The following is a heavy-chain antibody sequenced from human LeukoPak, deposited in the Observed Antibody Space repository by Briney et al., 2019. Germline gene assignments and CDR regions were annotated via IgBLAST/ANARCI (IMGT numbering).Heavy chain of an antibody. Sequence: SETLSPTCTVSGGSISSYYWSWIRQPPGKGLEWIGYIYYSGSTNYNPSLKSRVTISVDTSKNQFSLKLSSVTAADTAVYYCARRFGEDPWGQGTLVTVSS. D-gene: IGHD3-10*01. CDR2: IYYSGST. CDR1: GGSISSYY. J-gene: IGHJ5*02. V-gene: IGHV4-59*01. CDR3: ARRFGEDP.